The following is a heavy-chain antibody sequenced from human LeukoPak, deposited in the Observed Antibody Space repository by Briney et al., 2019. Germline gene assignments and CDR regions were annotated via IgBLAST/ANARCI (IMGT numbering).Heavy chain of an antibody. V-gene: IGHV1-18*01. CDR2: ISAYNGNT. D-gene: IGHD3-10*01. Sequence: GASVTVSCRASGYTFTSYGISWVRQAPGQGLEWMGWISAYNGNTNYAQKLQGRVTMTTDTSTSTAYMELRSLRSDDTAVYYCAREYYYGSGSYSRLDYYYYGMDVWGQGTTVTVSS. J-gene: IGHJ6*02. CDR3: AREYYYGSGSYSRLDYYYYGMDV. CDR1: GYTFTSYG.